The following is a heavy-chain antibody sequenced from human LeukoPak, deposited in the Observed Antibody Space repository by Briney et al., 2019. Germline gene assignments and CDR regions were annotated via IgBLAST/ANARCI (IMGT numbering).Heavy chain of an antibody. J-gene: IGHJ4*02. Sequence: PSQTLSLTCAVSGASISTYYWGWIRQSPRKGLEWIGYILHSGGPNYNPSLEGRVTVSLDMSENQFSLNLSSVTAADTAVYYCARVGRGYCTDGVCRPFDYWGQGTLVAVSA. CDR1: GASISTYY. D-gene: IGHD2-8*01. V-gene: IGHV4-59*01. CDR2: ILHSGGP. CDR3: ARVGRGYCTDGVCRPFDY.